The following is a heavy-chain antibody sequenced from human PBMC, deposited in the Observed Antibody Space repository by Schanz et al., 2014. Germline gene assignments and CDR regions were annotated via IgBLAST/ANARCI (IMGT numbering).Heavy chain of an antibody. D-gene: IGHD3-22*01. Sequence: QLQLVQSGAEVKKPGSSVKVSCKLSGGTFSSYTISWMRQAPGQGLEWMGKIIPVLNIATYAQRFQGRVSITADTSTNTAYMELSSLRSEDTAVYYCAREVGLYDRGWFDPGGQGTLGTVAS. CDR3: AREVGLYDRGWFDP. CDR1: GGTFSSYT. CDR2: IIPVLNIA. J-gene: IGHJ5*02. V-gene: IGHV1-69*08.